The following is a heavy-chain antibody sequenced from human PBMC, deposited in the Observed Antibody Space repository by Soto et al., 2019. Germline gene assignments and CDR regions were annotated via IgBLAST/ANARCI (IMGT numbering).Heavy chain of an antibody. V-gene: IGHV4-28*01. J-gene: IGHJ3*02. CDR1: GYSISSSNW. CDR2: IYYSGST. Sequence: SETLSLTCAVSGYSISSSNWWGWIRQPPGKGLEWIGYIYYSGSTYYSPPLKSRVTMSVDTSKNQFSLKLSSVTAVDTAVYYCARKNGVLDAFDIWGQGTMVTVSS. D-gene: IGHD4-17*01. CDR3: ARKNGVLDAFDI.